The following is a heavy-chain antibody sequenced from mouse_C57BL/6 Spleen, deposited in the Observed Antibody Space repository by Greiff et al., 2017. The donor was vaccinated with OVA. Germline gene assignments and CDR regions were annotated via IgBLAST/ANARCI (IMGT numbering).Heavy chain of an antibody. D-gene: IGHD2-3*01. CDR3: ACRGLLYYAMDY. V-gene: IGHV1-50*01. J-gene: IGHJ4*01. CDR1: GYTFTSYW. CDR2: IDPSDSYT. Sequence: QVQLQQPGAELVKPGASVKLSCKASGYTFTSYWMQWVKQRPGQGLEWIGEIDPSDSYTNYNQKFKGKATMTVDTSSSTAYMQLSSLTSEDSAVYCCACRGLLYYAMDYWGQGTSVTVSS.